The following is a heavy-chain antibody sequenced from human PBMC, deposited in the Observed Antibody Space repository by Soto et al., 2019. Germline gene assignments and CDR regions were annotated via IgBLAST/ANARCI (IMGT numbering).Heavy chain of an antibody. CDR2: ISGSSDST. CDR3: AKDREQWGAFDI. V-gene: IGHV3-23*01. Sequence: GGSLRLSCGASGFTFRNYAVTWVRQAPGKGLEWVSTISGSSDSTYYADSVKGRFTISRDNSKNTLYLRMNSLRVEDTAVYYCAKDREQWGAFDIWGQGTMVTVSS. J-gene: IGHJ3*02. CDR1: GFTFRNYA. D-gene: IGHD2-8*01.